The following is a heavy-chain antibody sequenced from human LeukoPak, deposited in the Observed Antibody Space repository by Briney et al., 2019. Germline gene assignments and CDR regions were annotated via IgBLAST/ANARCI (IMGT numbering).Heavy chain of an antibody. D-gene: IGHD3-3*01. Sequence: PGGSLRLSCAASGFTFSGYAMGWVRQAPGKGLEWVSAISGSGGSTYYADSVKGRFTISRDNSKNTLYLQMNSLRAEDTAVYYCAKECDFRSGYYCTYFDYWGQGTLVTVSS. CDR1: GFTFSGYA. J-gene: IGHJ4*02. V-gene: IGHV3-23*01. CDR3: AKECDFRSGYYCTYFDY. CDR2: ISGSGGST.